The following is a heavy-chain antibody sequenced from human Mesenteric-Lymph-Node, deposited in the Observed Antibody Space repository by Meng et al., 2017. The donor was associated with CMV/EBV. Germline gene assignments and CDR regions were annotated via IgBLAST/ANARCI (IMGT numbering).Heavy chain of an antibody. CDR3: AITYYYGSGSYG. J-gene: IGHJ4*02. Sequence: GESLKISCAASGFTFSSYGMHWVRQAPGKGLEWVAVIWYDGSNKYYADSVKGRFTISRDNAKNSLYLQMNSLRAEDTALYYCAITYYYGSGSYGWGQGTLVTVSS. D-gene: IGHD3-10*01. CDR2: IWYDGSNK. V-gene: IGHV3-33*03. CDR1: GFTFSSYG.